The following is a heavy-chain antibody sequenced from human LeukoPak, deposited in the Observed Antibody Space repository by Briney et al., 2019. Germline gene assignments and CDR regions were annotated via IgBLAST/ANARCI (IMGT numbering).Heavy chain of an antibody. D-gene: IGHD5-12*01. V-gene: IGHV4-31*03. CDR1: SGHISSGGYY. CDR3: ARARSGYDGDFDY. CDR2: VYYNGIT. Sequence: PSETLSLTCTVSSGHISSGGYYWSWIRQHPGTGLEWIGHVYYNGITYYNPSLKSRLTMSVDTSKNQFSLKLSSVTAADTAVYYCARARSGYDGDFDYWGQGTLVTVSS. J-gene: IGHJ4*02.